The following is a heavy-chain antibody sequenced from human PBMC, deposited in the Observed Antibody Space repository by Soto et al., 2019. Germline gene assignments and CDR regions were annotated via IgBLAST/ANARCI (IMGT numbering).Heavy chain of an antibody. V-gene: IGHV3-33*01. J-gene: IGHJ6*02. D-gene: IGHD2-8*01. CDR1: GFTFSSYG. CDR3: ASQSAYANPYYYYGMDV. Sequence: GGSLRLSCAASGFTFSSYGMHWVRQAPGKGLEWVAVIWYDGSNKYYADSVKGRFTISRDNSKNTLYLQMNSLRAEDTAVYYCASQSAYANPYYYYGMDVWAQGTTATVSS. CDR2: IWYDGSNK.